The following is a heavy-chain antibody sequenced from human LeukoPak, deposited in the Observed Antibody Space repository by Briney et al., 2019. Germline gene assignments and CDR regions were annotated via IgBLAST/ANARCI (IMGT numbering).Heavy chain of an antibody. V-gene: IGHV4-61*02. CDR3: ARLAGDDYFDY. D-gene: IGHD7-27*01. CDR1: GGSISSGSYY. CDR2: IYTSGST. Sequence: PSQTLSLTCTVSGGSISSGSYYWSWIRQPAGKGLEWIGRIYTSGSTNYNPSLKSRVTISVDTSKNQFSLKLSSVTAADTAVYYCARLAGDDYFDYWGQGTLVTVSS. J-gene: IGHJ4*02.